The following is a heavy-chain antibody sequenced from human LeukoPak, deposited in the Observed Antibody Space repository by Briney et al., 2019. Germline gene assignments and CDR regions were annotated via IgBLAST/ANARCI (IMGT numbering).Heavy chain of an antibody. CDR1: GGSISSGSYY. D-gene: IGHD3-22*01. V-gene: IGHV4-61*02. CDR2: IYTSGST. CDR3: ARGAHYYDSSGYYPSFDY. Sequence: PSQTLSLTCTVSGGSISSGSYYWSWIRQPAGKGLEWTGRIYTSGSTNYNPSLKSRVTISVDTSKNQFSLKLSSVTAADTAVYYCARGAHYYDSSGYYPSFDYWGQGTLVTVSS. J-gene: IGHJ4*02.